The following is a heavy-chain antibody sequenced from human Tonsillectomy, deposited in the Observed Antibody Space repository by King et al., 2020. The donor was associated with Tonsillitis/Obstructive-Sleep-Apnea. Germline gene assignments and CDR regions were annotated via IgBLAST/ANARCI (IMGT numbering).Heavy chain of an antibody. CDR3: AKAPEGVRDYFEY. Sequence: VQLVGSGGGVVQPGGSLRLSCAASGFTFSSYAMNWVRQAPGEGLEWVSGISCGGVSTYYGDSVKGRFTISRDHSKNTLYLQMNSLRAEDTAVYYCAKAPEGVRDYFEYWGQGTLVTVSS. CDR1: GFTFSSYA. V-gene: IGHV3-23*04. D-gene: IGHD3-10*01. CDR2: ISCGGVST. J-gene: IGHJ4*02.